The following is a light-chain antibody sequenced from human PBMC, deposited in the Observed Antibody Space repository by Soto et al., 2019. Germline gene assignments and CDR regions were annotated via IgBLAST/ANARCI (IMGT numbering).Light chain of an antibody. Sequence: EIVLTQSPGTLSLSPGERATLFCRASQSLSSTYLAWYQQRPGQAPRLLIFGASNRATGIPVRFRGSGSGTDFTLTISRLEPGDFAVYYCQRYGSSSLSFGGGTRVEI. J-gene: IGKJ4*01. CDR1: QSLSSTY. V-gene: IGKV3-20*01. CDR3: QRYGSSSLS. CDR2: GAS.